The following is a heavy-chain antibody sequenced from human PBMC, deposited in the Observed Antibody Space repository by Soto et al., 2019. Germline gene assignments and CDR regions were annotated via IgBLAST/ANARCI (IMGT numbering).Heavy chain of an antibody. D-gene: IGHD3-3*01. Sequence: GGSLRLSCAASGFTFSSYAMSWVRQAPGKGLEWVSAISGSGGSTYYADSVKGRFTISRDNSKNTLYLQMNSLRAEDTAVYYCAKXNPRLRFLEWSLGAFDIWGQGTMVTVSS. CDR1: GFTFSSYA. CDR3: AKXNPRLRFLEWSLGAFDI. J-gene: IGHJ3*02. CDR2: ISGSGGST. V-gene: IGHV3-23*01.